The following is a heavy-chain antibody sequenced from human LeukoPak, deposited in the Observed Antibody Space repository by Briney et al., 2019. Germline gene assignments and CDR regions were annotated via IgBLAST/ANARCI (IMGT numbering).Heavy chain of an antibody. D-gene: IGHD2-2*01. CDR1: GYSFTSYW. CDR2: IYPGDSDT. CDR3: ARRGRSKLPANYYGMDV. J-gene: IGHJ6*02. V-gene: IGHV5-51*01. Sequence: GESLKISCKGSGYSFTSYWIGWVRQMPGKGLEWMGIIYPGDSDTRYSPSFQGQVTISADKSISTAYLQWSSLKASDTAMYYCARRGRSKLPANYYGMDVWGQGTTVTVSS.